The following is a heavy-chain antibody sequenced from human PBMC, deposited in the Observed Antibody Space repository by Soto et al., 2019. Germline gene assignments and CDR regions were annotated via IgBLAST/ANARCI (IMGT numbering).Heavy chain of an antibody. V-gene: IGHV3-23*01. CDR1: GFTFSSYA. D-gene: IGHD3-3*01. Sequence: PGGSLRLSCAASGFTFSSYAMSWVRQAPGKGLEWVSAISGSGGSTYYADSVKGRFTISRDNSKNTLYLQMNSLRAEDTAVYYCAKASQSKFLEWSPYYYYMDVWGKGTTVTVSS. CDR2: ISGSGGST. CDR3: AKASQSKFLEWSPYYYYMDV. J-gene: IGHJ6*03.